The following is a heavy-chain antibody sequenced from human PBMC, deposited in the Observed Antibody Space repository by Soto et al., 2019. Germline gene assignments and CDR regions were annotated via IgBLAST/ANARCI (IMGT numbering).Heavy chain of an antibody. CDR1: GYTFTSYG. CDR3: ARDLRVAGSSAGMDV. V-gene: IGHV1-18*01. Sequence: QVQLVQSGAEVKKPGASVKVSCKASGYTFTSYGISWVRQAPGQGLEWMGWISAYNGNTNYAQKLQGRVTMTTDTPXXTAYMELRSLRSDDTAVYYCARDLRVAGSSAGMDVWGQGTTVTVSS. CDR2: ISAYNGNT. J-gene: IGHJ6*02. D-gene: IGHD2-15*01.